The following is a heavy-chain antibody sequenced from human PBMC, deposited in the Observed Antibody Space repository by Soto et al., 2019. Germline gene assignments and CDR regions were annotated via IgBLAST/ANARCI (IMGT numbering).Heavy chain of an antibody. Sequence: SETLSLTCTVSGGSISSYYWSWIRQPPGKGLEWIGYIYYSGSTNYNPSLKSRVTISVDTSKNQFSLKLSSVTAADTAVYYWARGSSYYYYYMDVWGKGTTVTVSS. V-gene: IGHV4-59*01. J-gene: IGHJ6*03. CDR3: ARGSSYYYYYMDV. D-gene: IGHD2-15*01. CDR1: GGSISSYY. CDR2: IYYSGST.